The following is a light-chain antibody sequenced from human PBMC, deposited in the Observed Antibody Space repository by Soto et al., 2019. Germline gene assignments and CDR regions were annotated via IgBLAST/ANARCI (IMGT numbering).Light chain of an antibody. V-gene: IGKV1-5*01. CDR1: QSINKW. Sequence: DIQMTQSPSTLSASVGDSVTITCRASQSINKWLAWYQQKPGKVPNLLIFDASNLQSGVPSRFSGSGFGTEFTLIISSLQPEDVATYYCQQYNSDSSFGGGTKVEIK. J-gene: IGKJ4*01. CDR2: DAS. CDR3: QQYNSDSS.